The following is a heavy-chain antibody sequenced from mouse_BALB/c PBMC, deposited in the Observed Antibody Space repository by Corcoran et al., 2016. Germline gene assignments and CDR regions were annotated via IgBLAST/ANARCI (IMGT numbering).Heavy chain of an antibody. CDR1: GYTFTDYN. D-gene: IGHD1-1*01. Sequence: EVLLQQSGPELVKPGASVKITCKASGYTFTDYNMDWVKQSHGKRLEWIGDINPKNGGTIYNQKFKGKATLTVDKSSSTAYMELRSLTSEDTAVYYCAGSRDGIRFAYWGQGTLVTVSA. CDR2: INPKNGGT. CDR3: AGSRDGIRFAY. J-gene: IGHJ3*01. V-gene: IGHV1-18*01.